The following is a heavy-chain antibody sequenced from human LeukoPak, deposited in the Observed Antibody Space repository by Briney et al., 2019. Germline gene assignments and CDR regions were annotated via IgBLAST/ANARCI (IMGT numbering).Heavy chain of an antibody. CDR3: ARNNGMDV. V-gene: IGHV3-7*03. CDR1: GFALSSHW. Sequence: GGSLRLSCAASGFALSSHWVTWVRQVPGRGPEWVANVNRDGSETYYLDSVKGRFTISKDNAKNSLYLQMNSLRAEDTALYHCARNNGMDVWGQGTTVIVSS. J-gene: IGHJ6*02. CDR2: VNRDGSET.